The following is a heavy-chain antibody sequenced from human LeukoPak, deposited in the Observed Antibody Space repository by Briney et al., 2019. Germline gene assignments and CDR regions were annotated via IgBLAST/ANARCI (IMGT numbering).Heavy chain of an antibody. CDR3: AREGGPYRPLDY. V-gene: IGHV4-4*02. Sequence: SETLSLTCGVSGGSISNTNRWTWVRQPPGKGLEWIGEVNLQGSTNYNPSPKSRVAISVDKSENHISLKLTSVTAADTAVYYCAREGGPYRPLDYSGQGTLVTVAS. CDR2: VNLQGST. J-gene: IGHJ4*02. CDR1: GGSISNTNR.